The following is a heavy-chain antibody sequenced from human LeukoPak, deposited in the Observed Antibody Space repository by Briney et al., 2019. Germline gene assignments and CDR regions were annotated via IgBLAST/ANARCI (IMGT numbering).Heavy chain of an antibody. J-gene: IGHJ4*02. V-gene: IGHV1-46*01. CDR3: AREWAIAVAGPNFDY. CDR2: IDPSGGST. D-gene: IGHD6-19*01. CDR1: GYTFTSYY. Sequence: ASVKVSCKASGYTFTSYYMHWVRQAPGQGLEWMGIIDPSGGSTSYAQKFQGRVTMTRDTSTSTVYMELSSLRSEDTAVYYCAREWAIAVAGPNFDYWGQGTLVTVSS.